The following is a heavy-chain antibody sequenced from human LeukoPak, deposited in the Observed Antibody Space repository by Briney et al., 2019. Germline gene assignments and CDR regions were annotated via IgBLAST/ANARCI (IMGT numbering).Heavy chain of an antibody. D-gene: IGHD3-10*01. J-gene: IGHJ4*02. CDR3: ARGNSGSYYSLDY. CDR2: INHSGST. V-gene: IGHV4-34*01. Sequence: SETLSLTCAVYGGSFSGYYWSWIRQPPGKGLEWIGEINHSGSTNYNPSLKSRVTISVDKSKNQFSLKLSSVTAADTAVYYCARGNSGSYYSLDYWGQGTLVTVSS. CDR1: GGSFSGYY.